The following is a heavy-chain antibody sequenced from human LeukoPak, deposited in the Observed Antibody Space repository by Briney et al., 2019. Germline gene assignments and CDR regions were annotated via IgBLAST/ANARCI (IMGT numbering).Heavy chain of an antibody. D-gene: IGHD6-13*01. J-gene: IGHJ3*02. CDR1: GFTFSSYS. Sequence: GGSLRLSCAASGFTFSSYSMNWVRQAPGKGLEWVSSISTSSSYIYYADSVKGRFTISRDNAKNSLYLQMNSLRAEDTAVYYCARGSSSRQRDDTFDIWGQGTMVTVSA. CDR2: ISTSSSYI. CDR3: ARGSSSRQRDDTFDI. V-gene: IGHV3-21*01.